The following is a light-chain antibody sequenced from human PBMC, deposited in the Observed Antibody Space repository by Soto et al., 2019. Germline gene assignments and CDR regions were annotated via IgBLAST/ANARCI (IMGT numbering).Light chain of an antibody. CDR1: SSDVGGYNY. CDR2: DVS. CDR3: SSYTSSTPYV. J-gene: IGLJ1*01. V-gene: IGLV2-14*01. Sequence: QSALTQPASVSGSPGRSITISCTGTSSDVGGYNYVSWYQQHPGKAPKLMIYDVSNRPSGFSNRFSGSKSGNTASLTISGLQAEDEADYYCSSYTSSTPYVFGTGTKVTVL.